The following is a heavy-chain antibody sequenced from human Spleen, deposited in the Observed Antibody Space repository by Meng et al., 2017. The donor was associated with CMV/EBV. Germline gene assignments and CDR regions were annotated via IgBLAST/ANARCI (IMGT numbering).Heavy chain of an antibody. CDR2: LFYTGST. CDR1: GASVSSGTHF. V-gene: IGHV4-61*01. Sequence: SETLSLTCTVSGASVSSGTHFWSWIRQPPGRGLEWIGYLFYTGSTNYNPSLKSRVTLSVDTSKNQFSLTLTSVTAADTAVYYRARRAVAGTGDFDYWGQGTLVTVSS. J-gene: IGHJ4*02. D-gene: IGHD6-19*01. CDR3: ARRAVAGTGDFDY.